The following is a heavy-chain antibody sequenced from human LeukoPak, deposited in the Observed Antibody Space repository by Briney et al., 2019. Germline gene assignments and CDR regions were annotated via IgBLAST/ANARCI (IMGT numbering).Heavy chain of an antibody. J-gene: IGHJ4*02. CDR2: MYYSGST. CDR1: GVSISSYY. CDR3: ARDTEFGSGSYVYFDY. D-gene: IGHD3-10*01. Sequence: SETLSLTCTVSGVSISSYYWNWIRQSPGKGLEWIGYMYYSGSTNYKPSLKSRVTISVDTSKNQFSLKLSSVTAADTAVYYCARDTEFGSGSYVYFDYWGQGTLVTVSS. V-gene: IGHV4-59*12.